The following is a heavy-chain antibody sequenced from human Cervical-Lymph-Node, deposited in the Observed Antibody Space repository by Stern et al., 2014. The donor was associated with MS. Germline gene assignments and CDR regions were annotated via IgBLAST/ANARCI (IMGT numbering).Heavy chain of an antibody. CDR3: ATTRWDLFTWNWFDP. D-gene: IGHD1-26*01. CDR1: GGSISSSGYY. Sequence: VQLVESGPGLVKPSQTLSLTCTVSGGSISSSGYYWSWIRQPADKGLEWIGRIHDSGSTYYNPSLKSRVTISMDTAQNQFSLQLPPVTAADTAVYYCATTRWDLFTWNWFDPWGQGTLVTVSS. J-gene: IGHJ5*02. CDR2: IHDSGST. V-gene: IGHV4-61*02.